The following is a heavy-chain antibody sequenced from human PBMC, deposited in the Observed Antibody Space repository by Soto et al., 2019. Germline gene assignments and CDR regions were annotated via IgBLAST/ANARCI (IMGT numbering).Heavy chain of an antibody. V-gene: IGHV3-23*01. CDR2: ISGSGGTT. D-gene: IGHD3-3*01. CDR1: GFTFSSYA. J-gene: IGHJ4*02. CDR3: AKVRSTTIFDVVSLFDY. Sequence: GGSLRLSCAASGFTFSSYAMRWVRQAPLKGLECVSTISGSGGTTYDADSVKRRFTISRDNSKNTLYLQMNSLRAEDSAVYYCAKVRSTTIFDVVSLFDYSGQGTLVTVSS.